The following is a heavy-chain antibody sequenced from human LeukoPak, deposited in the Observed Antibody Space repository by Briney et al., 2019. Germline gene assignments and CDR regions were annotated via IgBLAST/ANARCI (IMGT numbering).Heavy chain of an antibody. J-gene: IGHJ3*02. Sequence: SETLSLTCTVSGGSISSYYWGWIRQPPGKGLEWIGSIYHSGSTYYNPSLKSRVTISVDTSKNQFSLKLSSVTAADTAVYYCARPYCSSTSCYRAFDIWGQGTMVTVSS. CDR1: GGSISSYY. V-gene: IGHV4-39*01. CDR2: IYHSGST. CDR3: ARPYCSSTSCYRAFDI. D-gene: IGHD2-2*01.